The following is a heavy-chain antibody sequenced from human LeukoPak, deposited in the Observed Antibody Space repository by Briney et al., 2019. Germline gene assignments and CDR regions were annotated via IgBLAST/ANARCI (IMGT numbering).Heavy chain of an antibody. J-gene: IGHJ4*02. D-gene: IGHD3-16*01. Sequence: PGGSLRLSGVASGFIFRDYAMSWVRQAPAGGLEWVSSLRGDGETFYTDSVKGRFTLSRDHSRNTVYLQLSNLRVEDTAVYYCAKASWVSSADAVLWGQGTLVTVS. CDR1: GFIFRDYA. CDR3: AKASWVSSADAVL. CDR2: LRGDGET. V-gene: IGHV3-23*01.